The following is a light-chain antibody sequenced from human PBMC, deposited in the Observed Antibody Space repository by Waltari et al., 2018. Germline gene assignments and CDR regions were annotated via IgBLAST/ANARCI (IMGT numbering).Light chain of an antibody. CDR2: AGS. V-gene: IGKV1-16*01. CDR3: HHYHNYPLT. CDR1: QGISNH. J-gene: IGKJ4*01. Sequence: DIQMTQSPSSLSASVGDRVTITCRASQGISNHLAWFQQKPGKAPKSLIYAGSSLQSGAPSRFSGSGSGTDFTFTISSLQPEDFATYYCHHYHNYPLTIGGGTKVEIK.